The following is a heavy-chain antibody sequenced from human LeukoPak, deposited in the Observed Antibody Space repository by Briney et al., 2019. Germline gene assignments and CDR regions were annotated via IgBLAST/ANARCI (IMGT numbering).Heavy chain of an antibody. V-gene: IGHV3-48*03. J-gene: IGHJ5*02. D-gene: IGHD3-3*01. Sequence: GGSLRLSCAASGFTFSSYEMNWVRQAPGKGLEWVSYISSSGSTIYYADSVKGRFTISRDNAKSSLYLQMNSLRAEDTAVYYCARQRFLEWPWGQGTLVTVSS. CDR3: ARQRFLEWP. CDR1: GFTFSSYE. CDR2: ISSSGSTI.